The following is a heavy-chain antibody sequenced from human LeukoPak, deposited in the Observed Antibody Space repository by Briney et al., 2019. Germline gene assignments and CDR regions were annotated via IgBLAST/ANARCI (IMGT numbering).Heavy chain of an antibody. CDR2: IRYDGSNK. D-gene: IGHD6-6*01. V-gene: IGHV3-30*02. J-gene: IGHJ6*03. CDR3: AGYSSSSSYEVYYYYYMDA. CDR1: GFTFSSYG. Sequence: GGSLRLSCAASGFTFSSYGMHWVRQAPGKGLEWVAFIRYDGSNKYYADSVKGRFTISRDNSKNTLYLQMNSPRAEDTAVYYCAGYSSSSSYEVYYYYYMDAWGKGTTVTVSS.